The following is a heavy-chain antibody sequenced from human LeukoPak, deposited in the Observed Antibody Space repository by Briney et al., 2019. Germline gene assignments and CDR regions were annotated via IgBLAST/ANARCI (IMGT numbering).Heavy chain of an antibody. CDR2: IWYDGSNT. D-gene: IGHD3-10*01. Sequence: GGSLRLACAASGFTFNSFDMHWVRQVPGKGLEWLAIIWYDGSNTHYGDSVKGRFTISRDNANNTVHLHMAGLRAEDTGIYYCARDSPGVWGRGALVTVSS. CDR3: ARDSPGV. J-gene: IGHJ4*02. V-gene: IGHV3-33*01. CDR1: GFTFNSFD.